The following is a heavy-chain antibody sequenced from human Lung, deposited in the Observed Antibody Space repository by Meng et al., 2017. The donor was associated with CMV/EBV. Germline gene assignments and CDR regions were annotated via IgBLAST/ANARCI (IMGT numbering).Heavy chain of an antibody. V-gene: IGHV1-2*02. CDR2: INPANGST. D-gene: IGHD3-16*01. CDR1: GYTFTTYS. Sequence: CKASGYTFTTYSMHWVRQAPGQGLEWLGWINPANGSTDCAQRFQGRVTMTRDTSMSTVYLELTTLTSDDTAVYYCARAPDASYFDYWGQGTLVTVSS. J-gene: IGHJ4*02. CDR3: ARAPDASYFDY.